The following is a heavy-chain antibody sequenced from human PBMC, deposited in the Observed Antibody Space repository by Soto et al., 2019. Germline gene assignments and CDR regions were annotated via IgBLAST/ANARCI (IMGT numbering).Heavy chain of an antibody. Sequence: SETLSLTCTVSGGSISSGGYYWSWIRQHPGKGLEWIGYIYYSGSAYYNPSLKSRVTISVDTSKNQFSLKLSSVTAADTAVYYCARDRVVRTGPIPTYYFDYWGQGTLVTVSS. D-gene: IGHD2-15*01. J-gene: IGHJ4*02. CDR2: IYYSGSA. CDR3: ARDRVVRTGPIPTYYFDY. CDR1: GGSISSGGYY. V-gene: IGHV4-31*03.